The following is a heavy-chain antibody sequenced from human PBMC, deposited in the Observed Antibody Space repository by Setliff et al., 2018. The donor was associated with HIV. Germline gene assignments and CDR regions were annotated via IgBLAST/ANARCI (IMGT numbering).Heavy chain of an antibody. V-gene: IGHV4-39*07. CDR2: IYHSGAS. D-gene: IGHD3-16*01. J-gene: IGHJ4*02. CDR3: ARNDDGFDY. CDR1: GDSLSSGSYY. Sequence: SETLSLTCTVSGDSLSSGSYYWSWIRQPPGKGLEWIGTIYHSGASYYNPSLKSRVTISVHTSKNQFSLKLSSVTAADTAVYYCARNDDGFDYWGQGTLVTAPQ.